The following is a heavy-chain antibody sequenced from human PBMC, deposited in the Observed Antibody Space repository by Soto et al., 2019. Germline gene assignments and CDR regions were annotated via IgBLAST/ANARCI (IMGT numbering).Heavy chain of an antibody. CDR2: INPNGGTT. CDR1: GYTFTSYY. J-gene: IGHJ4*02. Sequence: QVQLVQSGAVVTKPGASVKVSCKASGYTFTSYYMHWVRQAPGQRLEYMGIINPNGGTTHYAQKFQGRATMTRDTSTSTLYRELSSLRSEDTSMYYCAAYTSGWPTPCNWGQGTLVTVSS. D-gene: IGHD6-19*01. V-gene: IGHV1-46*01. CDR3: AAYTSGWPTPCN.